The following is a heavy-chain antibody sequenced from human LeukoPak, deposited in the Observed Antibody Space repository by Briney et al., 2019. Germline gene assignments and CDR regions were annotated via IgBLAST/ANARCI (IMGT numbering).Heavy chain of an antibody. V-gene: IGHV4-30-4*01. CDR3: ARADTMVRGVFDAFDI. Sequence: PSQSLSLTCTVSGGSISSGDYYWSWIRQPPGKGLEWIGYIYYSGSTYYNPSLKSRVTISVDTSKNQFSLKLSSVTAADTAVYYCARADTMVRGVFDAFDIWGQGTMVTVSS. J-gene: IGHJ3*02. CDR1: GGSISSGDYY. D-gene: IGHD3-10*01. CDR2: IYYSGST.